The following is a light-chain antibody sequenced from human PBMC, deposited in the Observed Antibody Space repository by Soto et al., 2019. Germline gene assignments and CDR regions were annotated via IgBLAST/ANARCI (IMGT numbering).Light chain of an antibody. V-gene: IGLV2-14*01. J-gene: IGLJ2*01. CDR3: SSYTTSNTLV. CDR2: EVS. CDR1: SSDVGAYTY. Sequence: QSVLNQPASVSGSPGQSITISCTGTSSDVGAYTYVSWYQQHPGKAPKLMIFEVSDRPSGVSNRFSGSKSGNTASLTISGLQAGDEADYYCSSYTTSNTLVFGGGTKLTVL.